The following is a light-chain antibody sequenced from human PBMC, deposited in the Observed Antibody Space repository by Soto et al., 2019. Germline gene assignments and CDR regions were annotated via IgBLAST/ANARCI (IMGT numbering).Light chain of an antibody. CDR2: EVL. CDR3: SSYSRDTTVL. V-gene: IGLV2-14*01. J-gene: IGLJ2*01. CDR1: SSDVGSYDY. Sequence: QSALIQPPSVSGSPGQSVTISCTGTSSDVGSYDYVSWYQQHPGKAPKLIILEVLNRPSGVSDRFSGSKSGNTASLTISGLQADDEADYYCSSYSRDTTVLFGGGTKLTVL.